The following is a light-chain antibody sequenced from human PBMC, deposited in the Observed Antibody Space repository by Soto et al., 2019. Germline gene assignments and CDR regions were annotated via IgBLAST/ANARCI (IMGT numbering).Light chain of an antibody. CDR1: QTVSSNY. CDR3: QQYTGPPTT. Sequence: EIILPQSPDTLSLSPGERATLSCRASQTVSSNYLAWCQQRPGQAPRLLIYGASTSAAGIPDRFSGSGSGTDFTLTITRLEPEDSAVYFCQQYTGPPTTFGQGTRLEIK. CDR2: GAS. V-gene: IGKV3-20*01. J-gene: IGKJ5*01.